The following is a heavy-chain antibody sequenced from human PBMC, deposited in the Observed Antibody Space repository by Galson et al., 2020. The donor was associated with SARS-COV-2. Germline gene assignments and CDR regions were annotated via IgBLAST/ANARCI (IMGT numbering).Heavy chain of an antibody. CDR1: AGFISSTSYY. Sequence: ASETLSLSCTVSAGFISSTSYYWGWIRQPPGKGLEWIGSIYFNGRSNYNPSVKSRVTISIDTSKNQFFLKLRPVTAADTAIYYCARKEATYDYWGQGTLVTVSS. CDR2: IYFNGRS. V-gene: IGHV4-39*07. J-gene: IGHJ4*02. D-gene: IGHD5-12*01. CDR3: ARKEATYDY.